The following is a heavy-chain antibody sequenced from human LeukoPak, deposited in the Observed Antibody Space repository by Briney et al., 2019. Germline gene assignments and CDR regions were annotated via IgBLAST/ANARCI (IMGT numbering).Heavy chain of an antibody. J-gene: IGHJ5*02. Sequence: PSETLSLTCTVPGGSISSYYWSWIRQPPGKGLEWIGYIYYSGSTNYNPSLKSRVTISVDTSKNQFSLKLSSVTAADTAVYYCARHPGNYGDRGRFDPWGQGTLVTVSS. CDR1: GGSISSYY. CDR2: IYYSGST. D-gene: IGHD4-17*01. V-gene: IGHV4-59*08. CDR3: ARHPGNYGDRGRFDP.